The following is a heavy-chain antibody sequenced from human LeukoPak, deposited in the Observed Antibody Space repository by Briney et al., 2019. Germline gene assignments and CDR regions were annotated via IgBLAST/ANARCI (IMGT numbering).Heavy chain of an antibody. V-gene: IGHV4-34*01. D-gene: IGHD5-12*01. CDR3: ARGPPVGGYIRY. CDR1: GGAFSGYY. CDR2: INHRGST. Sequence: PSETLSLTCVVYGGAFSGYYWSWIRQPPGKGLEWIGEINHRGSTNYNPSLKSRVTISVDTSKNQFSLKLSSVTAADTAVYYCARGPPVGGYIRYWGQGTLVTVSS. J-gene: IGHJ4*02.